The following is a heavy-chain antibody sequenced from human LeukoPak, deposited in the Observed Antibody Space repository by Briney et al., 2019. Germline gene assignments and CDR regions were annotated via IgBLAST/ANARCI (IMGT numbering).Heavy chain of an antibody. V-gene: IGHV1-2*02. J-gene: IGHJ4*02. CDR3: ARGLVALGDY. Sequence: GASVKVSCKASGYTFINHWMHWVRQAPGQGLEWMGWINPNSGGTNYAQKFQGRVTMTRDTSISTAYMELSRLRSDDTAVYYCARGLVALGDYWGQGTLVTVSS. CDR1: GYTFINHW. D-gene: IGHD5-12*01. CDR2: INPNSGGT.